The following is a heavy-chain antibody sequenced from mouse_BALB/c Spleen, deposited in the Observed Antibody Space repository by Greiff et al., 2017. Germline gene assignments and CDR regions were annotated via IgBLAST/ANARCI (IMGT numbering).Heavy chain of an antibody. Sequence: EVHLVESGGGLVQPGGSRKLSCAASGFTFSSFGMHWVRQAPEKGLEWVAYISSGSSTIYYADTVKGRFTISRDNPKNTLFLQMTSLRSEDTAMYYCARGVDYDGAYWGQGTLVTVSA. D-gene: IGHD2-4*01. CDR2: ISSGSSTI. V-gene: IGHV5-17*02. CDR1: GFTFSSFG. CDR3: ARGVDYDGAY. J-gene: IGHJ3*01.